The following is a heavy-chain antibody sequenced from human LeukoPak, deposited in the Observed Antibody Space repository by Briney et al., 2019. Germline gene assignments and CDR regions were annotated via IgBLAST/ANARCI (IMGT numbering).Heavy chain of an antibody. CDR3: AKSKQLAYWFDP. J-gene: IGHJ5*02. V-gene: IGHV1-69*05. Sequence: SVKVSCKASGGTFSSYAISWVRQAPGQGLEWMGGIIPIFGTANYAQKFQGRVTITTDESTSTAYMELSSLRSEDTAVYYCAKSKQLAYWFDPWGQGTLVTVSS. CDR2: IIPIFGTA. CDR1: GGTFSSYA. D-gene: IGHD6-6*01.